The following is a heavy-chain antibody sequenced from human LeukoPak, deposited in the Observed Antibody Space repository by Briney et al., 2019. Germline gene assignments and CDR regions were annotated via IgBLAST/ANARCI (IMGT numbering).Heavy chain of an antibody. D-gene: IGHD3-9*01. CDR2: ISYDGSNK. CDR3: AKVLRYVDCLDQGRGEVDY. J-gene: IGHJ4*02. CDR1: GFTFSSYG. V-gene: IGHV3-30*18. Sequence: GRSLRLSCAASGFTFSSYGMHWVRQAPGKGLEWVAVISYDGSNKYYADSVKGRFTISRDNSKNTLYLQMNSLRAEDTAVYYCAKVLRYVDCLDQGRGEVDYWGQGTLVTVSS.